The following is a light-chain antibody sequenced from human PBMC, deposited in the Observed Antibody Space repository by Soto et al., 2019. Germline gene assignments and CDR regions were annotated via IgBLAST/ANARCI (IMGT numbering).Light chain of an antibody. CDR1: SSDFGGYNY. CDR3: SSYTSGSTWV. CDR2: EVS. V-gene: IGLV2-14*01. J-gene: IGLJ3*02. Sequence: QSALTQPASVSGSPGQSITISCTGTSSDFGGYNYVSWYQQHPGKAPKLMIYEVSNRPSGVSNRFSGSNSGNTAALTIYGLQAEDEADYYCSSYTSGSTWVFGGGTKVTVL.